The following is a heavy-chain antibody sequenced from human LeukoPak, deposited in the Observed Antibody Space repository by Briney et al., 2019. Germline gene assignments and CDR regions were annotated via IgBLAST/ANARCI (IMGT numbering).Heavy chain of an antibody. CDR3: ASILRSSSGYYFDY. Sequence: PGGSLRLSCAASGFTVSTNYMSWVRQAPGKGLEWVSVIYSGDTTFYADSVRGKFTISRDNSKNTLYIQMNSLRAEDTAVYYCASILRSSSGYYFDYWGQGTLVTVSS. CDR2: IYSGDTT. V-gene: IGHV3-66*01. J-gene: IGHJ4*02. CDR1: GFTVSTNY. D-gene: IGHD3-10*01.